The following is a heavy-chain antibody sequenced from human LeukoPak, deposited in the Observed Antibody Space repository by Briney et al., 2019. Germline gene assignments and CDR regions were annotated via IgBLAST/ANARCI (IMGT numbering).Heavy chain of an antibody. CDR1: GYTFTSYG. CDR3: ARETGGVGLEAGHNWFDP. D-gene: IGHD3-3*01. CDR2: ISAYNGNT. Sequence: ASVKVSCKASGYTFTSYGISWVRQAPGQGLEWMGWISAYNGNTNYAQKLQGRVTMTTDTSTSTAYMELRSLRSDDTAVYYCARETGGVGLEAGHNWFDPWGQGTLVTVSS. V-gene: IGHV1-18*01. J-gene: IGHJ5*02.